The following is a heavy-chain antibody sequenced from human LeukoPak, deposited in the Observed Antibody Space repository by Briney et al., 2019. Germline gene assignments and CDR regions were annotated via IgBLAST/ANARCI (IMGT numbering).Heavy chain of an antibody. CDR2: IFHSGNS. Sequence: SETLSLTCAVSSYSISSGSYWGWIRQSPGKGLEWVGSIFHSGNSYYNPSLKSRLTMSVDTSKNQFSLKLSSVTAADTAVYYCARHRQSSSWYYFDYGGQGPLVTVSS. V-gene: IGHV4-38-2*01. D-gene: IGHD6-13*01. CDR3: ARHRQSSSWYYFDY. CDR1: SYSISSGSY. J-gene: IGHJ4*02.